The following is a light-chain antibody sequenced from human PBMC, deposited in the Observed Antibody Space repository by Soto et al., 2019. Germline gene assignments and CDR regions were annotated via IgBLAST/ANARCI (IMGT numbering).Light chain of an antibody. CDR3: QQANSVPLS. Sequence: DIQVTQSPSSVSASVGDTVTIICRASQDIGSWSTWYRQKPGKVPERLIYAASTLQSGVPSRFSGSGSGTYVTLTITGLQHEDVATYYCQQANSVPLSFGGGTKVEIK. V-gene: IGKV1-12*01. J-gene: IGKJ4*01. CDR2: AAS. CDR1: QDIGSW.